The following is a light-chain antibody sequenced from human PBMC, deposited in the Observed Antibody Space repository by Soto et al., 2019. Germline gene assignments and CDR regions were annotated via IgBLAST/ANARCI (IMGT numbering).Light chain of an antibody. CDR2: AAS. Sequence: DIQMTQSPSFLSASVVDGVTITFLASQVISSYLAWYQQKPGKAPKLLIYAASTLQSGVPSRFSGSGSGTDFTLTISCLQSEDFATYYCQQYYSYPLTCGGGTKVDIK. CDR1: QVISSY. V-gene: IGKV1-9*01. CDR3: QQYYSYPLT. J-gene: IGKJ4*01.